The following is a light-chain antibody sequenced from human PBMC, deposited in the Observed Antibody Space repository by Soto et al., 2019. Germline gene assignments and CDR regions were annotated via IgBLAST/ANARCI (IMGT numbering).Light chain of an antibody. CDR1: SSDVGGYNY. CDR3: SSYTSSSKV. Sequence: QSLLTQPASVSGSPGQSITISCPGTSSDVGGYNYVSWYQQHPGKAPKLMIYDVSNRPSGVSNRFSGSKSGNTASLTISGLQAEDEADYYCSSYTSSSKVFGTGTKVTVL. J-gene: IGLJ1*01. V-gene: IGLV2-14*01. CDR2: DVS.